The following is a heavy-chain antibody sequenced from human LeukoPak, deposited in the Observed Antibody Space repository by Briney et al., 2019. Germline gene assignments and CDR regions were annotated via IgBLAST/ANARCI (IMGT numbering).Heavy chain of an antibody. J-gene: IGHJ6*02. CDR1: GFTFSDHY. CDR3: ARGRGEQWLTAYYYYGMDV. CDR2: NRNKANSYTT. Sequence: GGSLRLSCATSGFTFSDHYMDWVRQAPGKGLEWVGRNRNKANSYTTEYAASVKGRFTISRDDSTNSLYLQMNSLKTEDTAVYYCARGRGEQWLTAYYYYGMDVWGQGTTVTVSS. V-gene: IGHV3-72*01. D-gene: IGHD6-19*01.